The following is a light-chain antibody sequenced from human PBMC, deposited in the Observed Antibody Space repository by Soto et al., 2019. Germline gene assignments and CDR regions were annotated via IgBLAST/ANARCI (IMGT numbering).Light chain of an antibody. CDR3: QQRATWPWT. CDR1: QSIAIY. J-gene: IGKJ1*01. CDR2: DTS. V-gene: IGKV3-11*01. Sequence: IVLTQSPATLSFSPGEEATLSCRASQSIAIYLAWYQQKSGQSPRLLIYDTSNRAPGIPDRFSGSASGTDITLNISSLEPEDFAVYYCQQRATWPWTFGQGTTVEIK.